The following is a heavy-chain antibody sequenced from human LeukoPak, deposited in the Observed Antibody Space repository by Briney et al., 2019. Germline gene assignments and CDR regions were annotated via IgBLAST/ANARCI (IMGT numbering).Heavy chain of an antibody. V-gene: IGHV3-7*01. CDR3: ARYRSGGSQDDAFDI. CDR1: TFPFSNNW. CDR2: TKKDGSEN. J-gene: IGHJ3*02. Sequence: PGGSLTLSCAASTFPFSNNWMSWVRQAQGKVLEWVANTKKDGSENYYVDSVKGRFTISRQTAKNSMLLRRDRQRAEAPAVYDCARYRSGGSQDDAFDIWGQGTMVTVSS. D-gene: IGHD2-15*01.